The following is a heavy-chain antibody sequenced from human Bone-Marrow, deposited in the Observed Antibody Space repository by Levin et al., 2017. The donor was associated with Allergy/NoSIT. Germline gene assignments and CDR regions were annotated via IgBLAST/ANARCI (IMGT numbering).Heavy chain of an antibody. Sequence: SVKGRFTISRDNSKNTLFLQMHRLRADDTAVYSCAKGISGGSSGYETLDYWGQGTLVTVSS. D-gene: IGHD3-22*01. V-gene: IGHV3-30*02. J-gene: IGHJ4*02. CDR3: AKGISGGSSGYETLDY.